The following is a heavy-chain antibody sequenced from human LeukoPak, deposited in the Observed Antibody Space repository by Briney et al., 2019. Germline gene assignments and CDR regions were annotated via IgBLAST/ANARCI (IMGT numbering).Heavy chain of an antibody. D-gene: IGHD5-12*01. CDR3: ARDSEVMGDIVAFDY. CDR1: GFTFDDYD. J-gene: IGHJ4*02. V-gene: IGHV3-7*01. CDR2: IKQDGSEK. Sequence: GGSLRLSCAASGFTFDDYDMSWVRQAPGKGLEWVANIKQDGSEKYYVDSVKGRFTISRDNAKNSLYLQMNSLRAEDTAVYYCARDSEVMGDIVAFDYWGQGTLVTVSS.